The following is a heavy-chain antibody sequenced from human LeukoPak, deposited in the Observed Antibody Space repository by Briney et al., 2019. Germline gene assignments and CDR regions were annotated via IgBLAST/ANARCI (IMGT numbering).Heavy chain of an antibody. CDR2: ISGSGGGT. D-gene: IGHD1-14*01. CDR1: GVTFSSYV. Sequence: GGSLRLSCEASGVTFSSYVMSWVRQAPGKGPEWVSGISGSGGGTYYADSVKGRFTISRDNSKSTLYLQMNSLGAEDTAIYYCAARPRMPPRFDNWGQGTLVTVSS. V-gene: IGHV3-23*01. J-gene: IGHJ4*02. CDR3: AARPRMPPRFDN.